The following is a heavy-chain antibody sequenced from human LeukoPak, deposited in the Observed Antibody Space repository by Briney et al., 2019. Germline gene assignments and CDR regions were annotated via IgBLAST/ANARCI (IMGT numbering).Heavy chain of an antibody. V-gene: IGHV1-2*02. CDR1: GYTFTGYY. CDR2: INPNSGGT. Sequence: GESLKISCKASGYTFTGYYMHWVRQAPGQGLEWMGWINPNSGGTNYAQKFQGRVTMTRDTSISTAYMELSRLRSDDTAVYYCARDLEQWLVQRAWFDPWGQGTLVTVSS. D-gene: IGHD6-19*01. J-gene: IGHJ5*02. CDR3: ARDLEQWLVQRAWFDP.